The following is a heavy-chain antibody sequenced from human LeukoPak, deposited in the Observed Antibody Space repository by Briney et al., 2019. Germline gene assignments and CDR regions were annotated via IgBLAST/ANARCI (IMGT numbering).Heavy chain of an antibody. J-gene: IGHJ5*02. CDR3: ARDQDFWSGGGDWFDP. Sequence: SETLSLTCTVSGGSISSYYWSWIRQPPGKGLEWIGYIYYSGSTNYNPSLKSRVTISVDTSKNQFSLKLSSVTAADTAVYYCARDQDFWSGGGDWFDPWGQGTLVTVSS. CDR2: IYYSGST. V-gene: IGHV4-59*01. CDR1: GGSISSYY. D-gene: IGHD3-3*01.